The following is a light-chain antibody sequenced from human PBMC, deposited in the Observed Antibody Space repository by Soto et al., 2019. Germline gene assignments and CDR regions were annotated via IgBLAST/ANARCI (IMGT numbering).Light chain of an antibody. CDR3: QQYDNLSIT. V-gene: IGKV1-33*01. J-gene: IGKJ5*01. CDR1: HDISNY. Sequence: DIQMTQSPSSLSASVGDRVTITCQASHDISNYLNWYQQKPGKAPKLLIYDASNWETGVPSRFSGSGSGTDFTFTISSLQPEDIATYYCQQYDNLSITFGQGTRLEIK. CDR2: DAS.